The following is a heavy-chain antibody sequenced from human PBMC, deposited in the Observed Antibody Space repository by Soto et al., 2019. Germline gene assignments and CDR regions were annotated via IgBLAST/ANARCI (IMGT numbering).Heavy chain of an antibody. CDR3: ALSKITVTTTAFDI. CDR1: GYTFTSLG. CDR2: ISAYNGNT. V-gene: IGHV1-18*01. J-gene: IGHJ3*02. D-gene: IGHD4-17*01. Sequence: ASVKVSCKASGYTFTSLGISWVRKEPGQGLEWMGWISAYNGNTNYAQKLQGGVTMTTDTSTSTAYMELRSLRSDDTAVYYCALSKITVTTTAFDIWGQGTMVTVS.